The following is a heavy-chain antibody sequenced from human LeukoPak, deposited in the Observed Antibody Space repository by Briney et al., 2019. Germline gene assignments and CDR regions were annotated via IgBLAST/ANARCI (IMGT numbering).Heavy chain of an antibody. D-gene: IGHD3-16*02. CDR1: GFTFDDYG. CDR3: AKDQGYDYVWGSYRYIGGDY. Sequence: GGSLRLSCAASGFTFDDYGMSWVRQAPGKGLEWVSAIGGSGGSTYYADSVKGRFTISRDNSKNTLYLQMNSLRAEDTAVYYCAKDQGYDYVWGSYRYIGGDYWGQGTLVTVSS. J-gene: IGHJ4*02. V-gene: IGHV3-23*01. CDR2: IGGSGGST.